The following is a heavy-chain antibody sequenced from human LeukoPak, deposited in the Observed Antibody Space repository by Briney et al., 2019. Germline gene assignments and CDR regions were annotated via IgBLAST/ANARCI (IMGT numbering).Heavy chain of an antibody. CDR1: GFTFSSYS. CDR3: ARDSITIFGVVTPFAY. J-gene: IGHJ4*02. Sequence: GGSLRLSCAASGFTFSSYSMNWVRQAPGKGLEWVSYISSSSSTIYYADSVKGRFTISRDNSKNSLYLQMNSLRAEDTAVYYCARDSITIFGVVTPFAYWGQGTLVTVSS. CDR2: ISSSSSTI. V-gene: IGHV3-48*01. D-gene: IGHD3-3*01.